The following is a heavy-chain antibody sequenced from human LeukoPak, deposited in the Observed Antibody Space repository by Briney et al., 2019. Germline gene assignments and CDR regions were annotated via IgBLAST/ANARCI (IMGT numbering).Heavy chain of an antibody. CDR2: INSGGTVT. D-gene: IGHD3-22*01. CDR1: GFTFSDFW. Sequence: GGSLRLSCAASGFTFSDFWMHWVRQAPGKGLVWVSRINSGGTVTNYADSVKGRFTISRDNSKNTLYLQMNSLRAEDTAVYYCARDPRTALYDSSGSDYWGQGTLVTVSS. CDR3: ARDPRTALYDSSGSDY. J-gene: IGHJ4*02. V-gene: IGHV3-74*01.